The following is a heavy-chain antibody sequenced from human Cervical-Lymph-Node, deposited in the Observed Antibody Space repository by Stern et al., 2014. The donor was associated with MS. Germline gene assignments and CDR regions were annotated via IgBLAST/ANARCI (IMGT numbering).Heavy chain of an antibody. CDR3: AHRRDYDGFWNGASFDY. Sequence: QVTLKESGPTLVRPTQTLTLTCTFSGFSLRNRPMGVGWIRQPPGGALEWLAVAYWDDDDRYNPSLRSRLTVTKNLSHNQVVLTVTNVDPVDTGTYFCAHRRDYDGFWNGASFDYWGQGILVTVS. CDR1: GFSLRNRPMG. D-gene: IGHD3-3*01. CDR2: AYWDDDD. J-gene: IGHJ4*02. V-gene: IGHV2-5*02.